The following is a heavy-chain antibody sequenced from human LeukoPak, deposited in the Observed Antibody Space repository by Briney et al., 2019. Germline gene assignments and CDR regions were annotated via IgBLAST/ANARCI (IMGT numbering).Heavy chain of an antibody. CDR1: GGSLTNYY. Sequence: SETLSLTCAVSGGSLTNYYWSWIRQPPGKGLEWIGYVYYSGSTYYNPSLKSRVTISVDTSKNQFSLKLSSVTAADTAVYYCAREASYCSGGSCYFSGRFYYFDYWGQGTLVTVSS. D-gene: IGHD2-15*01. CDR2: VYYSGST. J-gene: IGHJ4*02. CDR3: AREASYCSGGSCYFSGRFYYFDY. V-gene: IGHV4-59*12.